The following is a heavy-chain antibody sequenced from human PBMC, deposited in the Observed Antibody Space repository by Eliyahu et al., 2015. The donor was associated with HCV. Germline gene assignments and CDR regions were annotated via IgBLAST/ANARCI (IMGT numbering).Heavy chain of an antibody. Sequence: QVQLVQSGAEVKKPGASVKVSCKASGYTFTFYGISWGRXAPGQGLEWRGWISAYNGNTNYAQKLQGRVTMTTDTSTSTAYMELRSLRSDDTAVYYCARDLGVGDYYDSSGYYDYWGQGTLVTVSS. V-gene: IGHV1-18*01. CDR2: ISAYNGNT. CDR1: GYTFTFYG. J-gene: IGHJ4*02. D-gene: IGHD3-22*01. CDR3: ARDLGVGDYYDSSGYYDY.